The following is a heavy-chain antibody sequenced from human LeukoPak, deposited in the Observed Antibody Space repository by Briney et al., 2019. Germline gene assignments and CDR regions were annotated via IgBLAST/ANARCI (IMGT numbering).Heavy chain of an antibody. CDR2: INHSGRT. CDR1: GGSFSGYY. Sequence: PSETLSLTCVVYGGSFSGYYWSWIRQPPGKGLEWIGEINHSGRTNYNPSLKSRVAISVDTSKNQFSLKLSSVTAADTAVYYCTRGTVGANLGLHYYYYMDVWGKGTTVTVSS. V-gene: IGHV4-34*01. CDR3: TRGTVGANLGLHYYYYMDV. J-gene: IGHJ6*03. D-gene: IGHD1-26*01.